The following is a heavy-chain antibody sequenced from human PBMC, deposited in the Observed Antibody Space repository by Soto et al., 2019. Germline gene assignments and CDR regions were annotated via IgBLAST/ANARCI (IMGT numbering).Heavy chain of an antibody. CDR1: GDTFNFYT. V-gene: IGHV1-69*02. J-gene: IGHJ4*02. D-gene: IGHD3-10*01. Sequence: QVQLVQSGAEVKKPGSSVKVSCKASGDTFNFYTINWVRQAPGLGLEWMGRFNPILSFSNSALKFQGRVTLTADKSTSTAYMVLSSLRSEDTAIYYCATRFGSGSRAFDYWGQGALATVSS. CDR3: ATRFGSGSRAFDY. CDR2: FNPILSFS.